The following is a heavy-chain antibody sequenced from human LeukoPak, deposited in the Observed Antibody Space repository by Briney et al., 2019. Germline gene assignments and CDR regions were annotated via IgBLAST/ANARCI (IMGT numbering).Heavy chain of an antibody. V-gene: IGHV3-48*01. Sequence: GGSLRLSCGAFGFSLWSYSMDWGRQAPGKGVEWVSHINSGSSTIYYADSVKGRFTISRDNAGNSLYLQMNSLRAEDTAVYYCARVLLERPGIDSFDMWGQGTMVTVSS. CDR3: ARVLLERPGIDSFDM. CDR2: INSGSSTI. J-gene: IGHJ3*02. D-gene: IGHD1-1*01. CDR1: GFSLWSYS.